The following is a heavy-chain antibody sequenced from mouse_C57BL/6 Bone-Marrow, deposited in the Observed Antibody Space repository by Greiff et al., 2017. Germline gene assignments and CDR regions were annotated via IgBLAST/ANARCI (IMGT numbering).Heavy chain of an antibody. Sequence: VKLKESGAELARPGASVKLSCKASGYTFTSYGISWVKQRTGQGLEWIGEIYPRSGNTYYNEKFKGKATLTADKSSSTAYMELRSLTSEDSAVYFCVYYGNFLAYWGQGTLVTVSA. V-gene: IGHV1-81*01. CDR3: VYYGNFLAY. CDR1: GYTFTSYG. CDR2: IYPRSGNT. D-gene: IGHD2-1*01. J-gene: IGHJ3*01.